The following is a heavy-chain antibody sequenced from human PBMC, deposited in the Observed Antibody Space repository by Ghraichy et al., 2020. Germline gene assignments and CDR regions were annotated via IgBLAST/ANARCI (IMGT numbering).Heavy chain of an antibody. CDR1: SGSISSGNW. CDR2: IFLGGTT. J-gene: IGHJ5*02. Sequence: SETLSLTCAVSSGSISSGNWWSWVRQPPGKGLEWIGEIFLGGTTNYNPSLKSRVTISVDKSENRFSLKLTSVTAADTAVYYCVKNGGYNQDSWGQGILVTVSS. V-gene: IGHV4-4*02. CDR3: VKNGGYNQDS. D-gene: IGHD5-24*01.